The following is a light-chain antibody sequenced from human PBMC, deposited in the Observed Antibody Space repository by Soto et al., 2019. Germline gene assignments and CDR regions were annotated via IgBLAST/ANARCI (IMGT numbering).Light chain of an antibody. CDR3: QQYGSSPEWT. Sequence: EIVLTQSPATLSLSPWERATLSCRASQSVSSSYLAWYQQKPGQAPRLLIYGASSRATGIPDRFSGSGSGTDFTLTISRLEAEDFAVYYCQQYGSSPEWTFGQGTKVDI. J-gene: IGKJ1*01. CDR1: QSVSSSY. V-gene: IGKV3-20*01. CDR2: GAS.